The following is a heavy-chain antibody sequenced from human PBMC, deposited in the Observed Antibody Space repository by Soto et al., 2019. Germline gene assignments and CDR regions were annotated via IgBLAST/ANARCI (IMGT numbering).Heavy chain of an antibody. CDR3: ARDVNGGFCGA. V-gene: IGHV3-21*01. D-gene: IGHD2-21*01. Sequence: EVQLVESGGGLVKPGGSLRLSCAASGFTFSSYSMNWVRQAPGKGLEWVSTISSRNNDMYYVDSVKGRFTISRDNARNSEYLQMNSLRADDTAVYYCARDVNGGFCGAWGQGTLVTVSS. CDR1: GFTFSSYS. CDR2: ISSRNNDM. J-gene: IGHJ5*02.